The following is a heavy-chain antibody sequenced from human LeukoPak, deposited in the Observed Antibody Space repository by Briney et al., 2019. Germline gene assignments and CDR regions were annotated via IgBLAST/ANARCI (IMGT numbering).Heavy chain of an antibody. CDR2: IKQDGNEK. J-gene: IGHJ6*02. D-gene: IGHD3-10*01. CDR1: GFTFSSYW. CDR3: ALSMVRGPFSFYYYGVDV. Sequence: GGSLRLSCAASGFTFSSYWMSWVRQAPGKGLEWVANIKQDGNEKYSVDSVKGRFTVSRDNAKNSLYLEMNSLRADDTGVYYCALSMVRGPFSFYYYGVDVWGPGTAVTVSS. V-gene: IGHV3-7*01.